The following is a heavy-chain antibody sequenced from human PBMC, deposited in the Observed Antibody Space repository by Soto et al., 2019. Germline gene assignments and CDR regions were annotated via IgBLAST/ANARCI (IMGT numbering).Heavy chain of an antibody. J-gene: IGHJ5*02. CDR2: LDHSGSP. Sequence: PSETLSLTCALSCGSFIGYYWSWIRQPPGKGLEWIGELDHSGSPNYNPSLNSRVTMSIDTSKSQFSLKLNFVTAADTAAYFCARAYSSGWYWFDPWGQGTLVTVSS. D-gene: IGHD6-19*01. V-gene: IGHV4-34*01. CDR3: ARAYSSGWYWFDP. CDR1: CGSFIGYY.